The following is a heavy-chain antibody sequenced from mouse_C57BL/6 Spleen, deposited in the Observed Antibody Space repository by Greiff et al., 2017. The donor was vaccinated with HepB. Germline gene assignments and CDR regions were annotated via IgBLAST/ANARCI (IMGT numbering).Heavy chain of an antibody. CDR1: GFTFSNYW. D-gene: IGHD2-1*01. J-gene: IGHJ3*01. Sequence: EVKLMESGGGLVQPGGSMKLSCVASGFTFSNYWMNWVRQSPEKGLEWVAQIRLKSDNYATHYAESVKGRFTISRDDSKSSVYLQMNNLRAEDTGIYYCKTYGNSFAYWGQGTLVTVSA. CDR3: KTYGNSFAY. CDR2: IRLKSDNYAT. V-gene: IGHV6-3*01.